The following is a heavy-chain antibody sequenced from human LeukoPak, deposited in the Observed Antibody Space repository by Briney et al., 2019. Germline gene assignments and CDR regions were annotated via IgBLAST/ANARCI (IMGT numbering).Heavy chain of an antibody. Sequence: ASVKVSCKASGFTFTSSAIQWVRQARGQRLEWIGWIVVGSGNTNYAQKFQERVTITRDMSTSTAYMELSSLRSEDTAVYYCAAVPGYSYGQSYYFDYWGQGTLVTVSS. D-gene: IGHD5-18*01. CDR3: AAVPGYSYGQSYYFDY. J-gene: IGHJ4*02. CDR2: IVVGSGNT. CDR1: GFTFTSSA. V-gene: IGHV1-58*02.